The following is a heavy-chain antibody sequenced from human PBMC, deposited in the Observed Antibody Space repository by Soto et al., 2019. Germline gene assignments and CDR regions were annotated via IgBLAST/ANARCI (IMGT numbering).Heavy chain of an antibody. CDR1: GGSISSYY. Sequence: PSETLSLTCTVSGGSISSYYWSWIRQPPGKGLEWIGYIYYSGSTNYNPSLKSRVTISVDTSKNQFSLKLSSVTAADTAVYYCARPGCSGGSCDPAEYFQHWGQGTLVTVSS. CDR3: ARPGCSGGSCDPAEYFQH. CDR2: IYYSGST. D-gene: IGHD2-15*01. V-gene: IGHV4-59*08. J-gene: IGHJ1*01.